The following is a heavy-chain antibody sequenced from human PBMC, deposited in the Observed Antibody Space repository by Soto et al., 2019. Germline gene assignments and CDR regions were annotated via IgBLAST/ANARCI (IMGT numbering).Heavy chain of an antibody. V-gene: IGHV4-61*01. CDR2: IYYIGST. CDR3: ARDRVVVVPAAIYADYYYGMDV. J-gene: IGHJ6*02. CDR1: GGSVSSCSYY. D-gene: IGHD2-2*02. Sequence: SETLSLTCTVSGGSVSSCSYYWVWIRQPPWRGLEWIVYIYYIGSTNYNPSLKSRVTISVAPSKTQFSLKLSSVTAPDTAVYYWARDRVVVVPAAIYADYYYGMDVWGQGTTVTVSS.